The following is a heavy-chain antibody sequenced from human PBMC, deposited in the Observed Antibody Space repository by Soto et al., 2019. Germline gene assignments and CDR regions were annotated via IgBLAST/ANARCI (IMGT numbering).Heavy chain of an antibody. CDR3: SRRAPEGFDP. J-gene: IGHJ5*02. CDR1: GGSISSRPYF. CDR2: VSYSGGT. Sequence: SETLSLTCTVSGGSISSRPYFWGWIRQPPGKGLEWIASVSYSGGTYYNPSLKSRVTISVDTSKKQFSLNLTSVTAADTAFYYCSRRAPEGFDPWGQGTQVTVSS. V-gene: IGHV4-39*01.